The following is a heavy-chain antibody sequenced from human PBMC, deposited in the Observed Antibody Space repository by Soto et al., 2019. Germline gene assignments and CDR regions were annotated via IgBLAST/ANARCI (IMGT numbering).Heavy chain of an antibody. V-gene: IGHV3-30-3*01. Sequence: GGSLRLSCAASGFTFSSYAIHWGRQAPGKGLEWVAVISYDGSNKYYADSVKGRFTISRDNSKNTLYLQMNSLRAEDTAVYYCARELGVVPAAMPRFDPWGQGTLVTVSS. CDR1: GFTFSSYA. J-gene: IGHJ5*02. CDR2: ISYDGSNK. D-gene: IGHD2-2*01. CDR3: ARELGVVPAAMPRFDP.